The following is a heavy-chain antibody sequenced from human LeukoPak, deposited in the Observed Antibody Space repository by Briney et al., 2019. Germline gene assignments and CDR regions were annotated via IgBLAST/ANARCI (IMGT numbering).Heavy chain of an antibody. CDR3: AVIVGATPWDY. CDR1: GFTFSSYW. Sequence: PGGSLRLSCAASGFTFSSYWMHWVRQAPGKGLVWVSRINSDGSSTSYADSVKGRFTISRDNAKNTLYLQMNSLRAEDTAVYYCAVIVGATPWDYWGQGTLVTVSS. D-gene: IGHD1-26*01. J-gene: IGHJ4*02. V-gene: IGHV3-74*01. CDR2: INSDGSST.